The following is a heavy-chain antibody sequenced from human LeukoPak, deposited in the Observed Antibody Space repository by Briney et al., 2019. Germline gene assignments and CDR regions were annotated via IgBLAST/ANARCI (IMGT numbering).Heavy chain of an antibody. V-gene: IGHV3-23*01. Sequence: GGSLRLSCAASGFTFSNYGLSWVRQAPGKGLEWVSAISGGGSATYYADSVKGRFTISRDNSKNTLFLQMDTLRADDTAVYYCAGGAGVYYYGMDVWGQGTSVTVSS. CDR1: GFTFSNYG. CDR3: AGGAGVYYYGMDV. J-gene: IGHJ6*02. CDR2: ISGGGSAT.